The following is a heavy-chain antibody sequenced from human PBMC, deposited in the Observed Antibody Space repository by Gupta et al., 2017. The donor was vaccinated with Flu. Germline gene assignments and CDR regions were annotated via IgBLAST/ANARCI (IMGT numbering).Heavy chain of an antibody. D-gene: IGHD5-12*01. Sequence: QVQLVQSCAEVQQPGASVKVSCKSSGDTFTNYGIRWLRQAPGQGLEWMGWISAYNGNTNYAQKLQGRVTMTTDTSTSTAYMELRSLRSDDTAVYYCASLRRGYSGYDFDYWGQGTPVTVSS. CDR3: ASLRRGYSGYDFDY. CDR2: ISAYNGNT. CDR1: GDTFTNYG. J-gene: IGHJ4*02. V-gene: IGHV1-18*01.